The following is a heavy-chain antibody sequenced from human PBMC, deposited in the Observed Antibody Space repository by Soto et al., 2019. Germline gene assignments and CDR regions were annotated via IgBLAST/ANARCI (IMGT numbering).Heavy chain of an antibody. J-gene: IGHJ5*02. V-gene: IGHV4-39*01. CDR3: ARPEGGYGSGYSWFDP. CDR1: GRSISEINSY. Sequence: PSETLSLTCXVSGRSISEINSYWGWIRQTPGEGLEWIGTIHHTGSTYYNPSPKSRVIISLDTSKNQFSLKLSSVTAADTALYYCARPEGGYGSGYSWFDPWGQGTRVTVSS. D-gene: IGHD5-12*01. CDR2: IHHTGST.